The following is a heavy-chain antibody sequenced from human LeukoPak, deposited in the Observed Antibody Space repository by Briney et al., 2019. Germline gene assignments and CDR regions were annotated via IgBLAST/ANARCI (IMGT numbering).Heavy chain of an antibody. CDR2: IYYSGST. Sequence: SETLSLTCTVSGGSISSYCWSWIRQPPGKGLEWIGYIYYSGSTNYNPSLKSRVTISVDTSKNQFSLKLSSVTAAGTAVYYCARWGSGYDGWGQGTLVTVSS. CDR3: ARWGSGYDG. V-gene: IGHV4-59*01. CDR1: GGSISSYC. D-gene: IGHD5-12*01. J-gene: IGHJ4*02.